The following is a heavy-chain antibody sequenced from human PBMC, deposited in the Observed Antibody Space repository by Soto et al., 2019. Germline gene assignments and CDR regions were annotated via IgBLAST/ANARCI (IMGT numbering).Heavy chain of an antibody. CDR2: IYYSGST. CDR3: AGEDGSGSEIYYSYYYGMDV. Sequence: SETLSLTCTVSGGSISSGGYYWSWIRQHPGKGLEWIGYIYYSGSTYYIPALKSRVTISVDTSKNQFALKLSSVTAADSAVYYCAGEDGSGSEIYYSYYYGMDVWGQGTTVTVSS. J-gene: IGHJ6*02. CDR1: GGSISSGGYY. V-gene: IGHV4-31*03. D-gene: IGHD5-12*01.